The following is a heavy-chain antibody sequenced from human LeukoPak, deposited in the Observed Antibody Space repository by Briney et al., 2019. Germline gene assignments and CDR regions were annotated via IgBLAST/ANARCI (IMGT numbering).Heavy chain of an antibody. CDR1: GFTFSSYA. J-gene: IGHJ4*02. D-gene: IGHD6-19*01. CDR3: AKGGSSGPPRDYFDY. Sequence: GGSLRLSRAASGFTFSSYAMSWVRQAPGKGLEWVSAISGSGGSTYYADSVKGRFTISRDNSKNTLYLQMNSLRAEDTAVYYCAKGGSSGPPRDYFDYWGQGTLVTVSS. V-gene: IGHV3-23*01. CDR2: ISGSGGST.